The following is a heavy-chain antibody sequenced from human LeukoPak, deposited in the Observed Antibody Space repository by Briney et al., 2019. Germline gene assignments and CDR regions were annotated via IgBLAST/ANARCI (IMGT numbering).Heavy chain of an antibody. J-gene: IGHJ4*02. CDR1: GFTVSSNF. Sequence: GGSLRLSCAASGFTVSSNFMSWVRQAPGKGLEWVSVIYSGGSTYYADSVKGRFTISRGNSQNTLYLQMNSLRAEDTAVYYCAKGITVAASTRGYFDYWGQGTLVTVSS. CDR2: IYSGGST. CDR3: AKGITVAASTRGYFDY. V-gene: IGHV3-53*01. D-gene: IGHD6-19*01.